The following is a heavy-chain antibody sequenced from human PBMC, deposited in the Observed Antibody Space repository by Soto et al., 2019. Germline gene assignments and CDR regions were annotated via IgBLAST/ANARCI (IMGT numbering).Heavy chain of an antibody. D-gene: IGHD1-1*01. CDR2: ISGSGGST. V-gene: IGHV3-23*01. CDR1: GFTFSSYA. Sequence: EVQLLESGGGLVQPGGSLRLSCAASGFTFSSYAMSWVRQAPGKGLEWVSAISGSGGSTYYADSVKGRFTISRDNSKNTLYLQMNSLRAEDTGVYYCAKASDVNVRYYDYYMDVWGKGTTVTVSS. CDR3: AKASDVNVRYYDYYMDV. J-gene: IGHJ6*03.